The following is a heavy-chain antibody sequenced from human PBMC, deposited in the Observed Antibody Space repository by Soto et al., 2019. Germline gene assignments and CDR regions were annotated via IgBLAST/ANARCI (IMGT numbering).Heavy chain of an antibody. Sequence: QVQLVQSGPEVKEPGASVRVCCKASGYTFINYNIFWVRQAPGQGLEWMGWISTSNGDTNYAQNFQGRVTMTTDTSTNTAYVELRSLRYDDTAIYYCARDITGATGDDWGRGTLVTVSS. CDR2: ISTSNGDT. CDR1: GYTFINYN. J-gene: IGHJ4*02. CDR3: ARDITGATGDD. D-gene: IGHD1-26*01. V-gene: IGHV1-18*01.